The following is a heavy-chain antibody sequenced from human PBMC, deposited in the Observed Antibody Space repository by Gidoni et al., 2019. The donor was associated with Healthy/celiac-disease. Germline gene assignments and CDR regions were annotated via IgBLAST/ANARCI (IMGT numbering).Heavy chain of an antibody. CDR2: ISSSGSTI. J-gene: IGHJ4*02. D-gene: IGHD4-17*01. Sequence: EVQLVESGGGLVQPGGSLRLACADSGFTVRSCEMNWVRQAPGKGLEWVSYISSSGSTIYYADSVKGRFTISRDNAKNSLYLQMTSLRAEDTAVYYCARPLPPGNYGDYGFDYWGQGTLVTVSS. V-gene: IGHV3-48*03. CDR1: GFTVRSCE. CDR3: ARPLPPGNYGDYGFDY.